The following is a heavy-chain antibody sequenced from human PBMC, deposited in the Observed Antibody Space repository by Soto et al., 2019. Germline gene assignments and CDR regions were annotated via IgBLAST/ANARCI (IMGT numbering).Heavy chain of an antibody. J-gene: IGHJ4*02. D-gene: IGHD3-22*01. CDR3: VKDCGYYDSSGYCI. CDR2: ISSNGGST. V-gene: IGHV3-64D*06. CDR1: GFTFSSYA. Sequence: GESLKISCSASGFTFSSYAMHWVRQAPGKGLEYVSAISSNGGSTYYADSVKGRFTISRDNSKNTLYLQMSSLRAEDTAVYYCVKDCGYYDSSGYCIWGQGTLVTVSS.